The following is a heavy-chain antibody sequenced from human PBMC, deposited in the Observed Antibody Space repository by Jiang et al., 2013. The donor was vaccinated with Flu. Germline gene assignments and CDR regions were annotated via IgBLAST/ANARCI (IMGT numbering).Heavy chain of an antibody. CDR2: INHSGST. Sequence: LLKPSETLSLTCAVYGGSFSGYYWSWIRQPPGKGLEWIGEINHSGSTNYNPSLKSRVTISVDTSKNQFSLKLSSVTAADTAVYYCAGGIAALFDYWGQGTLVTVSS. D-gene: IGHD6-13*01. CDR1: GGSFSGYY. CDR3: AGGIAALFDY. J-gene: IGHJ4*02. V-gene: IGHV4-34*01.